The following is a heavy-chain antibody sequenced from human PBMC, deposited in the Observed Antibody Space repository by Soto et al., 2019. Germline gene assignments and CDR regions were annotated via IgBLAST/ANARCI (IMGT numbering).Heavy chain of an antibody. Sequence: GGSLRLSCAASGFTFSSYGMHWVRQAPGKGLEWVAVIWYDGGNKYYADSVKGRFAISRDNSKNTLDLQMNSLRAEDTAVYYCAKDSYRTTKTGAPFDYWGQGTLVTVSS. D-gene: IGHD7-27*01. V-gene: IGHV3-33*06. CDR1: GFTFSSYG. CDR2: IWYDGGNK. J-gene: IGHJ4*02. CDR3: AKDSYRTTKTGAPFDY.